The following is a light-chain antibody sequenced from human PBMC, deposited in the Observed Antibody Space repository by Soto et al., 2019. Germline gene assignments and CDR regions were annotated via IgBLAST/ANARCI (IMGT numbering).Light chain of an antibody. V-gene: IGKV3-20*01. CDR2: GAS. CDR3: QQYGASPLFT. J-gene: IGKJ3*01. CDR1: QGVTTAY. Sequence: EVVLTQSPGTLSLSPGERATLSCRASQGVTTAYLAWYQHKPGQAPRLLIYGASNRATGIPDRFSGSGSGTDFTLTISRLEPEDLGVYSCQQYGASPLFTFGPGTKVDLK.